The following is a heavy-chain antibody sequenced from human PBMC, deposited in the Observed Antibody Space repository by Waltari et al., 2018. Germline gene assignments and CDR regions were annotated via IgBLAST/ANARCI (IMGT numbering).Heavy chain of an antibody. CDR3: AKELYYYGSGSYYNEMDY. CDR1: GFTFSSYA. CDR2: ISGSGGST. Sequence: EVQLLESGGGLVQPGGSLRLSCAASGFTFSSYAMSWVRQAPGKGLEWVSAISGSGGSTYYADSVKGRFTISRDNSKNTLYLQMNSLRAEDTAVYYCAKELYYYGSGSYYNEMDYWGQGTLVTVSS. D-gene: IGHD3-10*01. V-gene: IGHV3-23*01. J-gene: IGHJ4*02.